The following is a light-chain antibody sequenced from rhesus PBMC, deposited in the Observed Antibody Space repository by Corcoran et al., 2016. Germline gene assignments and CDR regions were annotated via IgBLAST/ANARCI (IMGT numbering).Light chain of an antibody. CDR1: EHVNNF. CDR3: QHGFGTPLT. V-gene: IGKV1-74*01. CDR2: KAS. J-gene: IGKJ4*01. Sequence: DIQMTQSPSSLSASVGDRVTITCRASEHVNNFLNWYQQKPGKAPKLLIYKASTLHSGVPSRFSGSGSGTDYTFTISSLQPEDVTTYYCQHGFGTPLTFGGGTKVEVK.